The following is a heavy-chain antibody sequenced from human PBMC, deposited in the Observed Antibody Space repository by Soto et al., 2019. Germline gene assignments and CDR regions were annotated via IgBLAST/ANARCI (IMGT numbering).Heavy chain of an antibody. CDR3: VRARSTDSRPDY. D-gene: IGHD3-22*01. CDR1: GFTFSLYS. Sequence: EVQLVESGGGLVKPGGSLRLSCAASGFTFSLYSMIWFRQAPGKGLGWVASITSSSSYIYYEDSLKGRFTISRDNAKNSLFLQLDSLRAEDTAVYFCVRARSTDSRPDYWGQGTLVTVSS. V-gene: IGHV3-21*01. J-gene: IGHJ4*02. CDR2: ITSSSSYI.